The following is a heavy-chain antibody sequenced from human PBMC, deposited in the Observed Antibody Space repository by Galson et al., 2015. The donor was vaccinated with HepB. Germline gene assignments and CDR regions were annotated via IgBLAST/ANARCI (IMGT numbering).Heavy chain of an antibody. CDR1: GFTFSNAW. CDR3: TTDFNRLQYLFDY. Sequence: SLRLSCAASGFTFSNAWMSWVRQAPGKGLEWVGRIKSKTDGGTTDYAAPVKGRFTISRDDSKNTLYLQMNSLKTEDTAVYYCTTDFNRLQYLFDYWGQGTLVTVSS. J-gene: IGHJ4*02. V-gene: IGHV3-15*01. CDR2: IKSKTDGGTT. D-gene: IGHD4-11*01.